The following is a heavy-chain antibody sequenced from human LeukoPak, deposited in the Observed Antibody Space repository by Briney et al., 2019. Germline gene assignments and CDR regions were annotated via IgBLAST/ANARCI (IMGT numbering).Heavy chain of an antibody. D-gene: IGHD4-17*01. CDR2: ISGSSSYI. CDR3: AREGALTVTKDAFDI. CDR1: GFTFSYYW. J-gene: IGHJ3*02. Sequence: PGGSLRLSCAASGFTFSYYWMSWVRQAPGKGLEWVSSISGSSSYINYADSVKGRFTISRDNAKNSLYLQMNSLRAEDTAVYYCAREGALTVTKDAFDIWGQGTKVTVSS. V-gene: IGHV3-21*01.